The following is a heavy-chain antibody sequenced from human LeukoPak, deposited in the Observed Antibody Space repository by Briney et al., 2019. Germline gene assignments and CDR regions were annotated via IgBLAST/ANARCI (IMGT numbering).Heavy chain of an antibody. D-gene: IGHD3-16*01. Sequence: PSETLSLTCTVSGGSISSSSYYWGWIRQPPGKGLEWIGSIYYSGSTYYNPSLKSRVTISVDTSKNQFSLKLSSVTAADTAVYYCASQLYDYVWGSYGHFDYWGQGTLVTVSS. J-gene: IGHJ4*02. CDR3: ASQLYDYVWGSYGHFDY. V-gene: IGHV4-39*01. CDR1: GGSISSSSYY. CDR2: IYYSGST.